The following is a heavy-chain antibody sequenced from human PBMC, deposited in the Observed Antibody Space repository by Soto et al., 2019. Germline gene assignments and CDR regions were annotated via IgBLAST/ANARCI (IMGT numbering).Heavy chain of an antibody. CDR1: GFSFSSKW. Sequence: EVQLVESGGGLVQPGGSLRLSCAASGFSFSSKWMTWVRQAPGKGLEWVANINPDGSEKQYVDSVRGRFTISRDNAKNSLYLQMNSLRAEDTAVYFCAYSSAYAYFFDPWGQGTLVTVS. D-gene: IGHD3-22*01. V-gene: IGHV3-7*01. CDR3: AYSSAYAYFFDP. J-gene: IGHJ5*02. CDR2: INPDGSEK.